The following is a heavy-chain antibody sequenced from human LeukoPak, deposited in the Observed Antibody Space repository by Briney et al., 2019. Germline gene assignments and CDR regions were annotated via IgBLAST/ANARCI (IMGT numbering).Heavy chain of an antibody. V-gene: IGHV3-48*03. CDR3: ARGQGWLAHDF. D-gene: IGHD6-19*01. J-gene: IGHJ4*02. CDR1: GFTFSSYE. CDR2: ISGSGRTI. Sequence: PGGSLRLSCAASGFTFSSYEMNWVRQAPGKGLEWVSYISGSGRTIYYANSVKGRFTISRDNAKNSLYLQMNSLRAEDTAVYYCARGQGWLAHDFWGQGTLVTVSS.